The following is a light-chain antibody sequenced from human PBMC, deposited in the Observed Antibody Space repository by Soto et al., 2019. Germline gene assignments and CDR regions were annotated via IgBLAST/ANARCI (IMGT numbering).Light chain of an antibody. J-gene: IGKJ1*01. CDR3: QQYGSSPPWT. CDR1: QSVSRSY. CDR2: GAS. Sequence: EIVLTQSPGTLSLSPGERATLSCRASQSVSRSYLAWYQQKPGQAPRLLIYGASSRATGIPDRFSGSGSGTDFTLTISRLEAEDFAVYYCQQYGSSPPWTFGQGTKVEIK. V-gene: IGKV3-20*01.